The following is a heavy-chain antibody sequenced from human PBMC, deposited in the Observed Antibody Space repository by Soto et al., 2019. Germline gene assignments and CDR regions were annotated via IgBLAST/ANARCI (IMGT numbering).Heavy chain of an antibody. V-gene: IGHV4-31*03. CDR2: IYYTGNT. CDR1: GGSISSNGHY. CDR3: ARLSMGAVAGSRYYYGMDV. J-gene: IGHJ6*02. D-gene: IGHD6-19*01. Sequence: SETLSLTCTVSGGSISSNGHYWTWIRQHPGKGLEWIAYIYYTGNTYYNPSLKSRLSISVDTSKNQFSLKLRSVTAADTAVYYCARLSMGAVAGSRYYYGMDVWGQGTTVTVSS.